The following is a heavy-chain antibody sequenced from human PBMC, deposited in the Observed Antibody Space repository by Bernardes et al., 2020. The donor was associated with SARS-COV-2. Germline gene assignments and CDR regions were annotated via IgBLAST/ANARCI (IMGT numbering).Heavy chain of an antibody. Sequence: ASVKVSCKASGYTFTSYDINWVRQATGQGLEWMVWMNPNSGHTGYAQKFQGRVTMTRNTSISTAYMELSSLRSEDTAVYYCARGRRVTIFGVVIKYYYGMDVWGQGTTVTVSS. V-gene: IGHV1-8*01. CDR2: MNPNSGHT. CDR3: ARGRRVTIFGVVIKYYYGMDV. CDR1: GYTFTSYD. D-gene: IGHD3-3*01. J-gene: IGHJ6*02.